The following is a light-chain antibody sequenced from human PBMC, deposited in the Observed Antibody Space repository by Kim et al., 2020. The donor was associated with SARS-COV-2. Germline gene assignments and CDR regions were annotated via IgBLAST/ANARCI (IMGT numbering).Light chain of an antibody. CDR3: QAWDTATHVV. Sequence: SPGPRANITRSGDKVWDGYACWDQQRQGRSPVLGIYDGDKRPSGIPERVAGSNTGNTATLTISGTQAMDGADYYCQAWDTATHVVFGGGTQMTVL. J-gene: IGLJ2*01. CDR1: KVWDGY. V-gene: IGLV3-1*01. CDR2: DGD.